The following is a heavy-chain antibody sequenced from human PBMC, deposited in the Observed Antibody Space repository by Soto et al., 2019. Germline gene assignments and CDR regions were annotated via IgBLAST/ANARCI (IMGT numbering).Heavy chain of an antibody. CDR2: IVVGSGHT. CDR1: GFTFSSSI. Sequence: QMQLVQSGPEVKKPGTSVKVSCKASGFTFSSSIVQWVRQARGQRLEWIGWIVVGSGHTNYEQKFQERVTITRDMSTSTAYMELSSLRSEDTAVYYWAAPDFGDYWYFDLWGRGTLVTVSS. CDR3: AAPDFGDYWYFDL. D-gene: IGHD4-17*01. V-gene: IGHV1-58*01. J-gene: IGHJ2*01.